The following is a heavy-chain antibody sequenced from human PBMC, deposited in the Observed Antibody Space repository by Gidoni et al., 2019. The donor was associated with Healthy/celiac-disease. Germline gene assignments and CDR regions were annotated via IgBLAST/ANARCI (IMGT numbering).Heavy chain of an antibody. V-gene: IGHV3-64D*06. J-gene: IGHJ4*02. CDR1: GLTFSSYA. D-gene: IGHD1-1*01. CDR2: MSSNGGRT. Sequence: EVQLVESGGGLVQPGGSLRLSCSASGLTFSSYAMQWVRQAPGKGLEYVAAMSSNGGRTNYADAVKCRFTISRDNSKNTLYLQMSSLRAEDTAGYYCVKGVHTTGTTTLLLWGQGTLVTVSA. CDR3: VKGVHTTGTTTLLL.